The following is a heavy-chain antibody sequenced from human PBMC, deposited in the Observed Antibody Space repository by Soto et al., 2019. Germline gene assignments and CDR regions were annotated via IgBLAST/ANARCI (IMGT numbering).Heavy chain of an antibody. D-gene: IGHD3-16*01. Sequence: QVQLQVSGPGLVKPSQTLSLTCTVSGGSISSGGYYWSWIRQHPGKGLEWFGYIYYSGSTYYNPSLKTRVTKSVDTSKNQSTLKLSSVAAADTAVYYCASVGGINWFDPWGQGTLVTVSS. CDR1: GGSISSGGYY. CDR3: ASVGGINWFDP. J-gene: IGHJ5*02. V-gene: IGHV4-31*03. CDR2: IYYSGST.